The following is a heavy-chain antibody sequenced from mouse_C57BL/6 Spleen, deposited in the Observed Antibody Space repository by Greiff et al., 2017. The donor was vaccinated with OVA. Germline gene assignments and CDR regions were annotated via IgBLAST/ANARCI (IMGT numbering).Heavy chain of an antibody. CDR2: INPSSGYT. J-gene: IGHJ2*01. CDR1: GYTFTSYT. Sequence: VQLQQSGAELARPGASVKMSCKASGYTFTSYTMHWVKQRPGQGLEWIGYINPSSGYTKYNQKFKDKATLTADKSSSTAYMQLSSLTSGDSAVYYCARCIAGYFDYWGQGTTLTVSS. CDR3: ARCIAGYFDY. V-gene: IGHV1-4*01.